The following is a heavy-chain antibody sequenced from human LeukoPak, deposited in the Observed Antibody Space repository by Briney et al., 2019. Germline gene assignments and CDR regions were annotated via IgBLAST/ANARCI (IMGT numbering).Heavy chain of an antibody. CDR2: ISWNSGYI. V-gene: IGHV3-9*01. J-gene: IGHJ4*02. D-gene: IGHD6-19*01. CDR1: GFTFDNYA. CDR3: AKVRGTYSSGYFFDY. Sequence: PGGSLRLSCAASGFTFDNYAMHWVRQAPGKGLEWLSIISWNSGYIGYADSVKGRFTIPRDNAKKSLGLQMNSLRAEDTAFYYCAKVRGTYSSGYFFDYWGQGTLVTVSS.